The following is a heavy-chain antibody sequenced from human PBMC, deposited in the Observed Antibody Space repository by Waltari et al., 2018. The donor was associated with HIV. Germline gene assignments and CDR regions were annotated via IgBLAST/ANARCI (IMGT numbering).Heavy chain of an antibody. J-gene: IGHJ5*02. Sequence: QVQLVESGGGVVQPGRSLRLSCAVSGFTFSSYVMHWVRQAPGKGLELVAVIYKDGNRKFYADSVKGRFTISRDNSWNTLSLQMNSLRAEDTATYYCAKSDDGAWHYFIAWGQGTLVTVSS. CDR3: AKSDDGAWHYFIA. CDR2: IYKDGNRK. V-gene: IGHV3-30-3*02. D-gene: IGHD1-26*01. CDR1: GFTFSSYV.